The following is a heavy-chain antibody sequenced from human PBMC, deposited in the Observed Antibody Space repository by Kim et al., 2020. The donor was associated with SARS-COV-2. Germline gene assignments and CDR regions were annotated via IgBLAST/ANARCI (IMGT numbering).Heavy chain of an antibody. CDR2: ISGGGGAT. D-gene: IGHD6-19*01. CDR3: AKDPDGSGSCWYR. V-gene: IGHV3-23*01. CDR1: GFSFGSYA. Sequence: GGSLRLSCVASGFSFGSYAVSWVRQAPGKGLEWVSAISGGGGATYYGDFVRGRFTVSRDDSTNTLYLEINSVRAEDPAVYYCAKDPDGSGSCWYRWGQGTLVTVSS. J-gene: IGHJ5*02.